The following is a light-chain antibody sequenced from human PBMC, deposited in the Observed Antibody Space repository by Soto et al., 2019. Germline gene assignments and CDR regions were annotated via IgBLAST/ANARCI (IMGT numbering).Light chain of an antibody. Sequence: EIVLTQSPGTLSLSPGERATLSCRASQSVSSNYLAWYQQKPGQAPRLLIYGASSRATGIPDRFSGSGSETDFTLTISRLEPEDLAVYYCQQYGSTPGTFGQGTKVEIK. J-gene: IGKJ1*01. V-gene: IGKV3-20*01. CDR3: QQYGSTPGT. CDR1: QSVSSNY. CDR2: GAS.